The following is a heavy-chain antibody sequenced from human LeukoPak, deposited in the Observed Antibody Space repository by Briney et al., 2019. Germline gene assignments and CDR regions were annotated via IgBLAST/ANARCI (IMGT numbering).Heavy chain of an antibody. D-gene: IGHD6-13*01. CDR3: ARHQGAYSSSWYLGWFDP. V-gene: IGHV4-4*09. CDR1: GGSISSYY. J-gene: IGHJ5*02. Sequence: SETLSLTCTVSGGSISSYYWSWIRQPPGKGLEWIGYIYTSGSTNYNPSLKGRVTISVDTSKNQFSLKLSSVTAADTAVYYCARHQGAYSSSWYLGWFDPWGQGTLVTVSS. CDR2: IYTSGST.